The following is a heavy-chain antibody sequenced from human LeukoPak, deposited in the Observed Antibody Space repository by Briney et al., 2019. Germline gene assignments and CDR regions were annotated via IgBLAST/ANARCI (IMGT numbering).Heavy chain of an antibody. V-gene: IGHV3-48*01. CDR2: ISSSSSTI. Sequence: GGSLRLSCAASGFTFSSYSMNWVRQAPGKGLEWVSYISSSSSTIYYADPVKGRFTISRDNAKNLLYLQMNSLRAEDTAVYYCARTGYCSGGSCYRPDIWGQGTMVTVSS. J-gene: IGHJ3*02. CDR1: GFTFSSYS. D-gene: IGHD2-15*01. CDR3: ARTGYCSGGSCYRPDI.